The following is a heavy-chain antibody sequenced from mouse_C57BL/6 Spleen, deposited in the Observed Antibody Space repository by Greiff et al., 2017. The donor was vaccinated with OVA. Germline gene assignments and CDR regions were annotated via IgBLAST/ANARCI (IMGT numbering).Heavy chain of an antibody. CDR3: ARGWNDYGGYFDF. CDR2: IHPNSGGT. V-gene: IGHV1-72*01. CDR1: GYTFTSYW. J-gene: IGHJ2*01. Sequence: QVQLQQPGAELVKPGASVKLSCKASGYTFTSYWMHWVKQRPGRGLEWIGRIHPNSGGTKYNEKFKSKATLTVDKPSSTAYMQLSSLTSEDSAVNYCARGWNDYGGYFDFWGQGTTRTVSP. D-gene: IGHD2-4*01.